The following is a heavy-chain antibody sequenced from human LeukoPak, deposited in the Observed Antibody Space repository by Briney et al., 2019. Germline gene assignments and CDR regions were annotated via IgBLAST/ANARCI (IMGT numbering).Heavy chain of an antibody. Sequence: GGSLRLSCAASGFTFSSYAMSWVRQAPGKGLEWVSAISGRGGSTYDADSVKGRFTISRDNSKTTLYLQMNSLRAEDTAVYYCAKRFGLWFGESFDYWGQGTLVTVSS. CDR2: ISGRGGST. V-gene: IGHV3-23*01. J-gene: IGHJ4*02. D-gene: IGHD3-10*01. CDR1: GFTFSSYA. CDR3: AKRFGLWFGESFDY.